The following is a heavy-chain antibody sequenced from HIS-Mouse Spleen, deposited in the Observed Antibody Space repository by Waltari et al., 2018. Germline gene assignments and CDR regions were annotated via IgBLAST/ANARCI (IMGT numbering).Heavy chain of an antibody. CDR2: IYYSGST. D-gene: IGHD6-13*01. Sequence: QLQLQESGPGLVKPSETLSLTCTVSGGSSSSSSYYWGWIRQPPGKGLEWIGSIYYSGSTYYNPSLKSRVTISVDTSKNQFSLKLSSVTAADTAVYYCAREIPYSSSWYDWYFDLWGRGTLSPASS. V-gene: IGHV4-39*07. J-gene: IGHJ2*01. CDR3: AREIPYSSSWYDWYFDL. CDR1: GGSSSSSSYY.